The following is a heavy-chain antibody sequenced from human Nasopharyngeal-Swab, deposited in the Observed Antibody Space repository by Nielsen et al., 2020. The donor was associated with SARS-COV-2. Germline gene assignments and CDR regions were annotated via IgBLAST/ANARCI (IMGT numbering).Heavy chain of an antibody. D-gene: IGHD3-10*01. J-gene: IGHJ4*02. CDR3: ARGRGSSPPRYFDY. CDR1: GFTFNEYN. Sequence: GESLNISCAASGFTFNEYNMNWVRQVPGKGLEWVSTISSVSKYIFDADSVRGRFTISRDNAKSSLYLQMNSLRAEDTAVYYCARGRGSSPPRYFDYWGQGILVTVSS. V-gene: IGHV3-21*06. CDR2: ISSVSKYI.